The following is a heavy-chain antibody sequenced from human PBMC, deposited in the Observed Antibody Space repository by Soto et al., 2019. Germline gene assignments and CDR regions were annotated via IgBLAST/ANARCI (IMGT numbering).Heavy chain of an antibody. CDR2: ISGSGVST. Sequence: EVQLLESGGGLVQPGGSLRLSCVAFGFTFSSYAMSWVHQAPGKGLEWVSAISGSGVSTYYADSVKGRFTISRDNSKNTLYLQMNSLRAEDTAVYYCAKEAGYSSGWDTFDYWGQGTLVTVSS. J-gene: IGHJ4*02. V-gene: IGHV3-23*01. D-gene: IGHD6-19*01. CDR3: AKEAGYSSGWDTFDY. CDR1: GFTFSSYA.